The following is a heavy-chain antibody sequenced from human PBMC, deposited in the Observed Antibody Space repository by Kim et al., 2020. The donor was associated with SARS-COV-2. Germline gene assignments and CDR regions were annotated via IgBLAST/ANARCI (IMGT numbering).Heavy chain of an antibody. Sequence: KGRFTISRDNSKNTLYLQMNSLRAEDTAVYYCAREDIVATKSYYYYGMDVWGQGTTVTVSS. J-gene: IGHJ6*02. V-gene: IGHV3-66*01. CDR3: AREDIVATKSYYYYGMDV. D-gene: IGHD5-12*01.